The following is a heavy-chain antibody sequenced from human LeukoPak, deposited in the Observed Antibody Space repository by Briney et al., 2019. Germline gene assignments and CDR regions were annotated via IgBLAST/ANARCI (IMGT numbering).Heavy chain of an antibody. CDR1: GGSISSYY. J-gene: IGHJ4*02. D-gene: IGHD1-26*01. V-gene: IGHV4-4*07. Sequence: SETLSLACTVSGGSISSYYWSWIRHPAGKGLEWIGRIYTTGSTNYNPSLKSRVTMSVDTSKNQFSLNLSSVTAADTAVYYCATSFGSYYWPVDYWGQGTLVTVSS. CDR2: IYTTGST. CDR3: ATSFGSYYWPVDY.